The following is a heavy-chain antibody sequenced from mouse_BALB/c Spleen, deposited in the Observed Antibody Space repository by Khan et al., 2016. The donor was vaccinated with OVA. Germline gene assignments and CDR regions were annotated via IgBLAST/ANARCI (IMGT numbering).Heavy chain of an antibody. D-gene: IGHD2-5*01. CDR1: GYTFTSYW. Sequence: QVQLKQSGADLVKPGASVKLSCKASGYTFTSYWMHWVKQRLGQGLEWFADTNPTNGRTYYNEKFKSKATLTVDKSSSTAYMLLSGLTFEDSAVYYCARVKKVVSTYFDYWGQGTTLTVSS. V-gene: IGHV1S81*02. CDR2: TNPTNGRT. CDR3: ARVKKVVSTYFDY. J-gene: IGHJ2*01.